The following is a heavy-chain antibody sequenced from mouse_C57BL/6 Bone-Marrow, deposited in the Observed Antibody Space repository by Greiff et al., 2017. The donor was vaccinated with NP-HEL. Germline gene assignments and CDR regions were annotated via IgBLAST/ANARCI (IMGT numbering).Heavy chain of an antibody. CDR2: ISNGGGST. J-gene: IGHJ4*01. CDR3: ARSTVVGPYAMDY. V-gene: IGHV5-12*01. Sequence: EVQLVESGGGLVQPGGSLKLSCAASGFTFSDYYMYWVRQTPEKRLEWVAYISNGGGSTYYPDTVKGRFTISRDNAKKTLYLQMSRLKSEDTAMYYCARSTVVGPYAMDYWGQGTSVTVSS. CDR1: GFTFSDYY. D-gene: IGHD1-1*01.